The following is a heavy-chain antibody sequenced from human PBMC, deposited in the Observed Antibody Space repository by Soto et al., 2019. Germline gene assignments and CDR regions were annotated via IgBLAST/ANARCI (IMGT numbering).Heavy chain of an antibody. CDR2: IGGDGNT. CDR3: AKKFGYSSSRGYYQGAVDY. CDR1: GFIFGTNA. V-gene: IGHV3-23*01. J-gene: IGHJ4*02. D-gene: IGHD3-22*01. Sequence: EVQLLESGGDLVQPGGSLRLSCAASGFIFGTNAMAWVRQAPGKGLEWVSAIGGDGNTYYTDSVKGRFTISRDNSKNILNLQMDSLRAEETALYYCAKKFGYSSSRGYYQGAVDYWGQGTLVTVSS.